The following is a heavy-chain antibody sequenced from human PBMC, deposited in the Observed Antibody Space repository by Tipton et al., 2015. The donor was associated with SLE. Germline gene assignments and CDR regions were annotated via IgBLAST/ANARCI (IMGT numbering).Heavy chain of an antibody. CDR3: ARGPFQRWPPGAY. CDR2: NADTGSP. Sequence: TLSLTCAVYGGSFSGYHWTWFRQPPGQGLEWIGENADTGSPNYNPSLKSRVTISLDTSKSQFSLILNSLTAADTAVYYCARGPFQRWPPGAYWGQGTLVTVSS. J-gene: IGHJ4*02. CDR1: GGSFSGYH. D-gene: IGHD6-19*01. V-gene: IGHV4-34*01.